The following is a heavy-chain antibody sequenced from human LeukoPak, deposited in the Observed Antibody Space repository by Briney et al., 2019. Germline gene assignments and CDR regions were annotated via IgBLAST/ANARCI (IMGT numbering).Heavy chain of an antibody. J-gene: IGHJ4*02. CDR3: ARYSSSGFDY. V-gene: IGHV4-34*01. CDR2: IYHSGST. Sequence: KPSETLSLTCAVYGGSFSGYYWSWIRQPPGRGLEWIGSIYHSGSTYYNPSLKSRVTISVDTSKNQFSLKLSSVTAADTAVYYCARYSSSGFDYWGQGTLVTVSS. CDR1: GGSFSGYY. D-gene: IGHD6-6*01.